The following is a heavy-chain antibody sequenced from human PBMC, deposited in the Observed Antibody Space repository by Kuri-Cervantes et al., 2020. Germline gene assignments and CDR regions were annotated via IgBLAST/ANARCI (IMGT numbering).Heavy chain of an antibody. CDR2: ISHRGSI. CDR1: RGSLCGYY. V-gene: IGHV4-34*01. J-gene: IGHJ1*01. Sequence: GSLRPPVTVYRGSLCGYYWSWIRQPPGKGLEWIGEISHRGSINYSPSLKSRVTVSVDKSKNQFSLKLRSVTAADTAVDYCARRARAEYYQHWGQGRLVTVSS. CDR3: ARRARAEYYQH.